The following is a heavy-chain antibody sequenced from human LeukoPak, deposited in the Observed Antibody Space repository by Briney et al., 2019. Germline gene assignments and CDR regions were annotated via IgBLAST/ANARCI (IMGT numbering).Heavy chain of an antibody. CDR2: INSDGSYT. CDR3: ARVTTTYYGSFDY. J-gene: IGHJ4*02. Sequence: SGGSLRLSCAASGFTFSSYWMHWVRQAPGKGLVWVSRINSDGSYTDYADSVKGRFTIFRDNAKNTLYLQMNSLRAEDTAVYYCARVTTTYYGSFDYWGQGTLVTVSS. CDR1: GFTFSSYW. V-gene: IGHV3-74*01. D-gene: IGHD3-10*01.